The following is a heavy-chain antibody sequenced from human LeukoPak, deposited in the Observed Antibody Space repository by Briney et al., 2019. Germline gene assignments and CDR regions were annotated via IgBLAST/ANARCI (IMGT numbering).Heavy chain of an antibody. CDR2: IWYDGSNK. V-gene: IGHV3-33*01. Sequence: PGRSLRLSCAASGFTFSSYGMHWVRQAPGKGLEWVAVIWYDGSNKYYADSVKGRFTTSRDNSKNTLYLQMNSLRAEDTAVYYCARALYSSSWYGYWGQGTLVTVSS. D-gene: IGHD6-13*01. J-gene: IGHJ4*02. CDR3: ARALYSSSWYGY. CDR1: GFTFSSYG.